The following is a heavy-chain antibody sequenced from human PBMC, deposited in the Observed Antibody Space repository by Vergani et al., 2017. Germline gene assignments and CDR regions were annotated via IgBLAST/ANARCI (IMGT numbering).Heavy chain of an antibody. Sequence: QVQLVQSGAEVKKPGSSVKVSCKASGGTFSSYAISWVRQAPGQGLEWMGRIIPIFGTANYAQKFQGRVTITADESTSTASMELSSLRSEDTAVYYCARVGLQLTYYYYYIDVWGKGTTVTVSS. V-gene: IGHV1-69*18. D-gene: IGHD5-24*01. CDR3: ARVGLQLTYYYYYIDV. J-gene: IGHJ6*03. CDR1: GGTFSSYA. CDR2: IIPIFGTA.